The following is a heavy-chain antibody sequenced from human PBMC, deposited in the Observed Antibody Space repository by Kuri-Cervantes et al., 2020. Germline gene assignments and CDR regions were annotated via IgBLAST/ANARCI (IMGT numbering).Heavy chain of an antibody. CDR1: GGSISSSSYY. D-gene: IGHD3-10*01. Sequence: SETLSLTCTVSGGSISSSSYYWGWIRQPPGKGLEWIGSIYYSGSTYYNPSLKSRVTLSVDTSKNQFSLKLSSVTAADTAVYYCARHRLEWGSGSRYYYGMDVWGQGTTVTVSS. J-gene: IGHJ6*02. CDR3: ARHRLEWGSGSRYYYGMDV. CDR2: IYYSGST. V-gene: IGHV4-39*01.